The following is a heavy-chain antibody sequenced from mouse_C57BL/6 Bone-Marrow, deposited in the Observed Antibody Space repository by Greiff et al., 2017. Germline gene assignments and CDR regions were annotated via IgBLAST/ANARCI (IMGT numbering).Heavy chain of an antibody. J-gene: IGHJ4*01. CDR2: INPNNGGT. CDR3: AYDGYYAMDY. V-gene: IGHV1-26*01. CDR1: GYTFTDYY. D-gene: IGHD2-3*01. Sequence: EVQLQQSGPELVKPGASVKISCKASGYTFTDYYMNWVKQSPGQSLEWIGDINPNNGGTSYNQKFKGKATLTVDKSSSTAYMELRSLTSEDSAVYYCAYDGYYAMDYWGQGTSVTVSS.